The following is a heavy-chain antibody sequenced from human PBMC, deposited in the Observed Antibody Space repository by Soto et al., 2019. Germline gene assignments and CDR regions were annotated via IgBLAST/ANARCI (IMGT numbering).Heavy chain of an antibody. V-gene: IGHV4-59*08. D-gene: IGHD3-10*01. CDR2: VHHSWGS. Sequence: QVQLQESGPGLVKPSETLSLSCTVSGGSISSYYWSWFRQSPGKRMEWIGYVHHSWGSSDNPSLQCRVAISLDTSNSQFSLKVTSVTATDTAVYYCARQGFGPLHGLVDVWGQGTTVTVS. CDR1: GGSISSYY. CDR3: ARQGFGPLHGLVDV. J-gene: IGHJ6*02.